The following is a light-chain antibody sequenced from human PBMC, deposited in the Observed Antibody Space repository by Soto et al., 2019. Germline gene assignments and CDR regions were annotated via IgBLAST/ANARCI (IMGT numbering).Light chain of an antibody. CDR1: QDMTNF. V-gene: IGKV1-27*01. CDR3: QKYNRAPRT. CDR2: AAS. J-gene: IGKJ1*01. Sequence: DIQMTQSPSSLSASIGDRVTITCRASQDMTNFLAWYQQKPGKTPKVLVYAASSLQSGAPSRFSGSGSGTDFTLTISSLQPEDVVTYFCQKYNRAPRTFDQGTEVEIK.